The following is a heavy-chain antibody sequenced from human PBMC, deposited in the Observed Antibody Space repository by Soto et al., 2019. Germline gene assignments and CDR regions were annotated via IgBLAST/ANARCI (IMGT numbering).Heavy chain of an antibody. Sequence: SETLSLTCTVSRGYTCNYFWTWIRQPPGRGLEWIGYIPYSGTPNYNASLKSRVTISVDTPANQFSLRVRSVTAADTAVYCCARIRGLGEVSHYFANWGQGARVTVSS. D-gene: IGHD3-16*01. CDR2: IPYSGTP. CDR1: RGYTCNYF. CDR3: ARIRGLGEVSHYFAN. J-gene: IGHJ4*02. V-gene: IGHV4-59*01.